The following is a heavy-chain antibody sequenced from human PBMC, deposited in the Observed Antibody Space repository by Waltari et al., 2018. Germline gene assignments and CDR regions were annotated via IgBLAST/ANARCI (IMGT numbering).Heavy chain of an antibody. CDR1: GGSFSGYY. Sequence: QVQLQQWGAGLLKPSETLSLTCAVYGGSFSGYYWSWIRQPPGTGLEWIGEIHHGGSTNSNPYLKCRVTISGDTSKNQFSLKLSSVTAADTAVYYCARKRSTMVRGVILYYYGMDVWGQGTTVTVSS. J-gene: IGHJ6*02. CDR3: ARKRSTMVRGVILYYYGMDV. V-gene: IGHV4-34*01. D-gene: IGHD3-10*01. CDR2: IHHGGST.